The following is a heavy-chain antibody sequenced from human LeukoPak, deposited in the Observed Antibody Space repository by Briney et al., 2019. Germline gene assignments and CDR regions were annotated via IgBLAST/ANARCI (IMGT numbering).Heavy chain of an antibody. D-gene: IGHD2-2*01. CDR1: GASFSGYY. CDR2: INHSGST. CDR3: ARQPPYCSSTSCYLFY. Sequence: SETLSLTCAVYGASFSGYYWSWIRQPPGKGLEWIGEINHSGSTNYNPSLKSRVTISVDTSKNQFSLKLSSVTAADTAVYYCARQPPYCSSTSCYLFYWGQGTLVTVSS. J-gene: IGHJ4*02. V-gene: IGHV4-34*01.